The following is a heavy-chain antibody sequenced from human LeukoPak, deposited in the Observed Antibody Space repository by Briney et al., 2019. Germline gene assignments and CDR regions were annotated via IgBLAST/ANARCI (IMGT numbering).Heavy chain of an antibody. CDR1: GGSISSGDYY. Sequence: PSETLSLTCTVSGGSISSGDYYWTWIRQPPGKGLEWIGYIYHSGSTYFNPSLKSRVTISLDASQNQFSVKLSSVTAADTAVYYCARSYSSSGIDYWGQGTLVTVSS. D-gene: IGHD6-6*01. CDR3: ARSYSSSGIDY. V-gene: IGHV4-30-4*08. CDR2: IYHSGST. J-gene: IGHJ4*02.